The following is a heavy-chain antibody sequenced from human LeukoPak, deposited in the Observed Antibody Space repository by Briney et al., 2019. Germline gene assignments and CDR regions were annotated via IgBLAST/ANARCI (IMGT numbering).Heavy chain of an antibody. CDR2: IYSGGST. V-gene: IGHV3-53*01. J-gene: IGHJ1*01. Sequence: PGGSLRLSCAASGFIVSSNYMSWVRQAPGKGLEWVSVIYSGGSTYYADSVKGRFTISRDNSRNTLYLQMNSLRAEDTAVYYCARDFQLQYFQHWGQGTLVTVSS. CDR3: ARDFQLQYFQH. CDR1: GFIVSSNY. D-gene: IGHD2-21*01.